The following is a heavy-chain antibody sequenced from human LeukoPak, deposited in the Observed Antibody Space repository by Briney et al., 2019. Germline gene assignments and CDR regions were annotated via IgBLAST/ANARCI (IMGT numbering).Heavy chain of an antibody. CDR1: GFTFDDYG. Sequence: PGGSLRLSCAASGFTFDDYGMNWVRQAPGKGLEWVSYISSSGSTIYYADSVKGRFTISRDNAKDSLYLQMNSLRAEDTAVYYCAREYGYYYGSGSFYSSYYYMDVWGKGTTVTVSS. J-gene: IGHJ6*03. CDR3: AREYGYYYGSGSFYSSYYYMDV. V-gene: IGHV3-48*03. CDR2: ISSSGSTI. D-gene: IGHD3-10*01.